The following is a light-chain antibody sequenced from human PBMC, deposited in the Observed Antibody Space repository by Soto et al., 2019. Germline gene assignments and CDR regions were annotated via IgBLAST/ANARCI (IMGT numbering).Light chain of an antibody. CDR1: QSLLHSNGYNY. J-gene: IGKJ3*01. Sequence: DIVMTQSPLSLPVTPGEPASISCRSSQSLLHSNGYNYLDWYLQKPGQSPQLLTYLGSNRASGVPDRFSGSGSGTDFTLKISRVEAEDVGVYYCMQALQTPGPTFGPGTKVDIK. CDR2: LGS. CDR3: MQALQTPGPT. V-gene: IGKV2-28*01.